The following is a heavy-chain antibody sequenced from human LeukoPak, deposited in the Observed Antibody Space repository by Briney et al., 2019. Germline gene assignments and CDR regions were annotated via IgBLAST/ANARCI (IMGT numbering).Heavy chain of an antibody. J-gene: IGHJ4*02. Sequence: SQTLSLTCAVSGGSISSGGYSWSWIRQPPGKGLEWIGYIYHSGSTYYNPSLKSRVTISVDTSKNQYSLKLSSVTAADTAVYYCARGQMATITSYFDYWGQGTLVTVSS. CDR1: GGSISSGGYS. V-gene: IGHV4-30-2*05. CDR2: IYHSGST. CDR3: ARGQMATITSYFDY. D-gene: IGHD5-24*01.